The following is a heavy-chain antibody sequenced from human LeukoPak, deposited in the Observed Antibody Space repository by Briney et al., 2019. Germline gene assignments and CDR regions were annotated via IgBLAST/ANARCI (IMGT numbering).Heavy chain of an antibody. CDR1: GGSISSSNYY. V-gene: IGHV4-39*07. CDR3: ARASLTSNAFDI. Sequence: SETLSRTCTVSGGSISSSNYYWGWIRQPPGKGLEWIGSIYYSGSTYYNPPLKSRVTISVDTSKNQFSLRLSSVTAADTAVYYCARASLTSNAFDIWGQGTMVTVSS. J-gene: IGHJ3*02. CDR2: IYYSGST.